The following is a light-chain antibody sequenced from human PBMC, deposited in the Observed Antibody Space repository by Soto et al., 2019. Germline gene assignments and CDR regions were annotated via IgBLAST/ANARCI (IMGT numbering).Light chain of an antibody. CDR1: QSISTY. CDR3: QKSYTTPSIT. V-gene: IGKV1-39*01. CDR2: AAS. Sequence: DIQITQFPSSLSAYVAPRVTITFTSIQSISTYLNWYQQKVGKAPKLLIYAASSLQSGVPSRFSGSGSGTDFTLTITSLQPEDFATYYCQKSYTTPSITFGKGTRLEIK. J-gene: IGKJ5*01.